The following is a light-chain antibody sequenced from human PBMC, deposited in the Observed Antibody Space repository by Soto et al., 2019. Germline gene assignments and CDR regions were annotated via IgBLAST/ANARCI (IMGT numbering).Light chain of an antibody. Sequence: SSDVGGYNYVSWYQQHPGKAPKLMIYEVSKRPSGVPDRFSGSKSGNTASLTVSGLQAKEKPNYTCSSYAGSNRVSGTGTKVPVL. CDR1: SSDVGGYNY. CDR3: SSYAGSNRV. V-gene: IGLV2-8*01. J-gene: IGLJ1*01. CDR2: EVS.